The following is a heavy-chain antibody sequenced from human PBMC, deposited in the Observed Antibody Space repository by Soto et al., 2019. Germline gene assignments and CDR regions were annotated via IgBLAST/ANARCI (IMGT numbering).Heavy chain of an antibody. CDR1: GFTFSSYG. Sequence: QVQLVESGGGVVQPGRSLRLSCAASGFTFSSYGMHWVRQAPGKGLEWVAVISYDGSNKYYADSVKGRFTISRDNSKNPLYLQMNSLRAEDTAVYYCAKGGYCSGGSCYSGSHGYHEYFQHWGQGTLVTVSS. J-gene: IGHJ1*01. V-gene: IGHV3-30*18. CDR3: AKGGYCSGGSCYSGSHGYHEYFQH. D-gene: IGHD2-15*01. CDR2: ISYDGSNK.